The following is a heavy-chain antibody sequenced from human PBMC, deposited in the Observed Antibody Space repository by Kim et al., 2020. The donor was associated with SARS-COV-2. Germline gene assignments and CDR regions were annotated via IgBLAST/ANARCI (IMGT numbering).Heavy chain of an antibody. D-gene: IGHD2-8*01. V-gene: IGHV1-18*01. Sequence: YAQKLQGRVTMTTDTSTSTAYMELRSLRSDDTAVYYCARSQMVPTGWFDPWGQGTLVTVSS. CDR3: ARSQMVPTGWFDP. J-gene: IGHJ5*02.